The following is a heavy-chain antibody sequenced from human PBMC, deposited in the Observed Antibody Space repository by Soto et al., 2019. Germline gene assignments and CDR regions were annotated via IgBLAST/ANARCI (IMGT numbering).Heavy chain of an antibody. V-gene: IGHV4-39*01. D-gene: IGHD6-19*01. CDR2: IYYSGST. CDR1: GGSISSSSYY. Sequence: QLQLQESGPGLVKPSETLSLTCTVSGGSISSSSYYWGWIRQPPGKGLEWIGSIYYSGSTYYNPSLKSRVTISVDTSKNQFSLKLSSVTAADTAVYYCARYPYSSGWYFDYWGQGTLVTVSS. J-gene: IGHJ4*02. CDR3: ARYPYSSGWYFDY.